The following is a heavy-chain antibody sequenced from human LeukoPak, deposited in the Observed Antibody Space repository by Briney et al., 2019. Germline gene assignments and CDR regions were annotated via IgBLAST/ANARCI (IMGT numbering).Heavy chain of an antibody. J-gene: IGHJ4*02. Sequence: QTGGSLRLSCAASGFTFSNYSMNWVRQAPGKALEWVSFISSTSRTIYYADSVQGRFTISRDTSRNTLYLQMNSLRAEDTAVYYCARLGPYYFDSWGQGTLVIVSS. CDR3: ARLGPYYFDS. D-gene: IGHD3-16*01. CDR2: ISSTSRTI. V-gene: IGHV3-48*01. CDR1: GFTFSNYS.